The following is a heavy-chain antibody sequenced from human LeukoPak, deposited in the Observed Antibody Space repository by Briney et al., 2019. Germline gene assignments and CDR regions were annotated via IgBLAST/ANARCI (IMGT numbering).Heavy chain of an antibody. V-gene: IGHV3-30-3*01. CDR3: AKDFFSGPVGATTGYYYGMDV. J-gene: IGHJ6*02. CDR2: ISYDETNK. Sequence: GGSLRLSCGASGITFSDYAMHWVRQAPGKGLEWVTLISYDETNKYYADSVKGRFTISRDNSKNTLYLQMNSLRAEDTAVYYCAKDFFSGPVGATTGYYYGMDVWGQGTTVTVSS. CDR1: GITFSDYA. D-gene: IGHD1-26*01.